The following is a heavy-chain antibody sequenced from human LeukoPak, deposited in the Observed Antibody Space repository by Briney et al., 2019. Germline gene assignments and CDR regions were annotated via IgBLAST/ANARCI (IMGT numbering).Heavy chain of an antibody. CDR1: GGTFSSYA. CDR3: ARDRKYYRDIYVWFDP. Sequence: GASVKVSCKASGGTFSSYAISWVRQAPGQGLEWMGGIIPIFGTANYAQKFQGRVTITADESASTAYMELGSLRSEDTAVYYCARDRKYYRDIYVWFDPWGQGTLVTVSS. V-gene: IGHV1-69*13. CDR2: IIPIFGTA. D-gene: IGHD3-9*01. J-gene: IGHJ5*02.